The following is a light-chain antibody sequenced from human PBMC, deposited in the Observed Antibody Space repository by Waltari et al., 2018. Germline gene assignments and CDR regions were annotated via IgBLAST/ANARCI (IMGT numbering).Light chain of an antibody. J-gene: IGLJ2*01. Sequence: SYELTQPPAVSAYPGPPASITCSGAKVEDNIASWYQQKPGQSPLLVMYQENKRPAGSPERFPGSTSGNGVTLSFSGSQAVDEVGYFCQGLECSDCAVFGGGTKLTVL. V-gene: IGLV3-1*01. CDR2: QEN. CDR1: KVEDNI. CDR3: QGLECSDCAV.